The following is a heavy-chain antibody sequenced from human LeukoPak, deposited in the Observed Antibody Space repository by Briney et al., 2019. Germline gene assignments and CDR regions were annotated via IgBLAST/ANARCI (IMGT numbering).Heavy chain of an antibody. CDR1: GGSFSGYY. J-gene: IGHJ3*02. CDR2: INHSGST. V-gene: IGHV4-34*01. Sequence: PSETLSLTCAVYGGSFSGYYWSWIRQPPGKGLEWIGEINHSGSTNYNPSLKSRVTISVDTSKNQFSLKLSSVTAADTAVYYCARGRYDAFDTWGQGTMVTVSS. D-gene: IGHD3-9*01. CDR3: ARGRYDAFDT.